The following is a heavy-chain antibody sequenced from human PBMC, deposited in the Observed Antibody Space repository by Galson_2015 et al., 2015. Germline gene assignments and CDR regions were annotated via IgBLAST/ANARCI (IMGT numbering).Heavy chain of an antibody. Sequence: SLRLSCAASGFTFSNYWMSWVRQAPGKGLEWVANIKQDGSEKYYVDSVKGRFTISRDNAKNSLYLQMNSLRAEDTAVYYCAREFGDVRCLGYWGQGTLVTVSS. V-gene: IGHV3-7*01. CDR2: IKQDGSEK. CDR3: AREFGDVRCLGY. CDR1: GFTFSNYW. J-gene: IGHJ4*02. D-gene: IGHD3-10*01.